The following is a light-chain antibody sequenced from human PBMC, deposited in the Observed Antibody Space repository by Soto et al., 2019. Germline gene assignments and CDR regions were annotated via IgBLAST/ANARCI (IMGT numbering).Light chain of an antibody. J-gene: IGLJ1*01. CDR3: SSYTSSSTPYYV. V-gene: IGLV2-14*01. Sequence: QSALTQPASVSGSPGQSITISCTGTSSDVGGYNYVSWYQQHPGKAPKLMIYEVSNRPSGVSNRFSGSKSGNTASLTISGLQAEDEADYPCSSYTSSSTPYYVFGTGTKVTVL. CDR2: EVS. CDR1: SSDVGGYNY.